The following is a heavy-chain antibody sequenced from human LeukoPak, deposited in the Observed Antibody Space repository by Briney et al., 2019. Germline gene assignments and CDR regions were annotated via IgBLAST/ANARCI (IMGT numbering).Heavy chain of an antibody. CDR3: ARGHYGGNSGSDY. CDR1: GGTFSSYA. D-gene: IGHD4-23*01. Sequence: ASVKVSCKSSGGTFSSYAISWVRQAPGQGLEWMGGIIPIFGTANYARKFQGRVTITADESTSTAYMELSSLRSEDTAVYYCARGHYGGNSGSDYWGQGTLVTVSS. V-gene: IGHV1-69*01. CDR2: IIPIFGTA. J-gene: IGHJ4*02.